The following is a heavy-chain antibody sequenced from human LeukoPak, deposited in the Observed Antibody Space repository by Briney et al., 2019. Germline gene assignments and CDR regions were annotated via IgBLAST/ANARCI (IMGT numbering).Heavy chain of an antibody. Sequence: SETLSLTCAVYGGSFSGYYWSWIRQPPGKGLEWIGEINHSGSTNYNPSLKSRVTISVDTSKNQFSLKLSSVTAADTAVYYCARLDKGWNFVWGQGTLVTVSS. CDR1: GGSFSGYY. J-gene: IGHJ4*02. D-gene: IGHD1-1*01. V-gene: IGHV4-34*01. CDR2: INHSGST. CDR3: ARLDKGWNFV.